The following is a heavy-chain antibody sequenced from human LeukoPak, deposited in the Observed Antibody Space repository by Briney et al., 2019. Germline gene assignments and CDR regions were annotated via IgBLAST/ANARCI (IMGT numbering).Heavy chain of an antibody. CDR1: XXXXSSYG. V-gene: IGHV3-30*18. D-gene: IGHD3-22*01. Sequence: GGSLRLSCAASXXXXSSYGMHWVRQAPXXXXXXXXVIXXXXSNKYYADSVKGRFTISRDNSKNTLYLQMNSLRAEDTAVYYCAKEEYYYDSSGYYYLGYFDYWGQGTLVTVSS. J-gene: IGHJ4*02. CDR2: IXXXXSNK. CDR3: AKEEYYYDSSGYYYLGYFDY.